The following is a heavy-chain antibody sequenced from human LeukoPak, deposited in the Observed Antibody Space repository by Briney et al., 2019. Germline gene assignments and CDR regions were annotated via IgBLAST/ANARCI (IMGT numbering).Heavy chain of an antibody. J-gene: IGHJ4*02. D-gene: IGHD3-3*01. Sequence: GGSLRLSCAVSGITFSTTGLHWVRQAPGKGLEWVAMISPDGSTTFYTDSMKGRLTISRDNSNNTLYLRMNSLRLEDTALYYCATEGEEWTNFDYWGQGTLVTVSS. V-gene: IGHV3-30*04. CDR3: ATEGEEWTNFDY. CDR2: ISPDGSTT. CDR1: GITFSTTG.